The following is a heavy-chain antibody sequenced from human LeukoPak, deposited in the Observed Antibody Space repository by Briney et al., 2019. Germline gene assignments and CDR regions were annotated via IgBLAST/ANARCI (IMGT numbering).Heavy chain of an antibody. CDR3: ARDRPLDY. CDR2: FYAGGST. CDR1: GFTFSNNY. Sequence: GGSLRLSCAASGFTFSNNYMSWVRQAPGRGLEWVAIFYAGGSTFYADSVKGRFIISRDISKNTLFLQMNSLKPEDTAVYYCARDRPLDYWGQGTLVTVSS. J-gene: IGHJ4*02. V-gene: IGHV3-66*02.